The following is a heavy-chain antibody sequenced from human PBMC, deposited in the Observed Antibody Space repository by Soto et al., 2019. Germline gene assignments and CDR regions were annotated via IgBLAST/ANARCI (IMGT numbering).Heavy chain of an antibody. CDR2: ISSSSSYI. CDR1: GFTFSSYS. CDR3: ARVGNYDFWSGYFLDASINYYYYMDV. J-gene: IGHJ6*03. D-gene: IGHD3-3*01. V-gene: IGHV3-21*01. Sequence: GGSLRLSCAASGFTFSSYSMNWVRQAPGKGLEWVSSISSSSSYIYYADSVKGRFTISRDNAKNSLYLQMNSLRAEDTAVYYCARVGNYDFWSGYFLDASINYYYYMDVWGKGTTVTVSS.